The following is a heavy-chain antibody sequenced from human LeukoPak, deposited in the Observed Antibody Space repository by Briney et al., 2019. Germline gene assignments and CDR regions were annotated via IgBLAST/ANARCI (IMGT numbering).Heavy chain of an antibody. J-gene: IGHJ4*02. CDR2: IYSSGRT. CDR3: ARAPAGCGGTWPCDY. Sequence: PSETLSLTCTVSGDSMSNCYWSWIRQPAGKGLEWIGRIYSSGRTNYNPSLKSRVTLSIDTSNNQFSLTMTSVTAAATALFYCARAPAGCGGTWPCDYWGEGTLISVSS. CDR1: GDSMSNCY. D-gene: IGHD2-21*01. V-gene: IGHV4-4*07.